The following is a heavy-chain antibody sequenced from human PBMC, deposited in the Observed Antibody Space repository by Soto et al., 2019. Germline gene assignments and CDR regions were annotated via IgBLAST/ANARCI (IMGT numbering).Heavy chain of an antibody. Sequence: PGESLKISGDGSGYRFTNYCIGLVLQMPGKGLEWMGIIDPGDSDTRYSPSFQGQVTISVDKSISTAYLQWSSLKASDTAMYYCAARVGSSALYYYGMDVWGQGTTVTVSS. V-gene: IGHV5-51*01. CDR3: AARVGSSALYYYGMDV. J-gene: IGHJ6*02. CDR2: IDPGDSDT. D-gene: IGHD3-10*01. CDR1: GYRFTNYC.